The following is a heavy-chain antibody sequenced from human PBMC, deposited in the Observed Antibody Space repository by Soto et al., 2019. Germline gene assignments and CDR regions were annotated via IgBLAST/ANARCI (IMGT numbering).Heavy chain of an antibody. D-gene: IGHD3-3*01. J-gene: IGHJ4*02. CDR1: GYTFTSHG. Sequence: VQLVQTGAEVKKPGASVRVSCTASGYTFTSHGIGWVRQAPGQGLQWMGWISVDNGDTNYAQKFQGRVTMSTDTSTSTAYMELRSLRSDDTAVYYCARRFGGYFDYWGQGTLVTVSS. V-gene: IGHV1-18*04. CDR2: ISVDNGDT. CDR3: ARRFGGYFDY.